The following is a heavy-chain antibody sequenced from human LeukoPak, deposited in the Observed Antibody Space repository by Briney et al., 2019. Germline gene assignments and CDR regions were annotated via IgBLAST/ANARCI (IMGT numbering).Heavy chain of an antibody. CDR1: GFTFSSYS. CDR2: ISNDGSKK. D-gene: IGHD5-18*01. Sequence: GGSLRLSCAASGFTFSSYSMNWVRQAPGKGRDWVAVISNDGSKKYYADSVKGRFTISRDNSKNTLSLQVSSLRTEDTAVYYCAKDRYSYAFEYSDSWGQGTLVTVSS. V-gene: IGHV3-30*18. J-gene: IGHJ4*02. CDR3: AKDRYSYAFEYSDS.